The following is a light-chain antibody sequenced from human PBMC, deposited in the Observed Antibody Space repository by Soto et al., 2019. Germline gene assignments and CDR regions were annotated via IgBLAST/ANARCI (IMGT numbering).Light chain of an antibody. CDR3: AAWDDSLSAHV. Sequence: QSVLTQPPSASGTPGQRGTISFSGRSSNIGSNYVYWYQQLPGTAPKLLIYRNNQRPSGFPDRFSGPKSGTSASLAISGLRSEDEADYYCAAWDDSLSAHVFGTGTKVTVL. J-gene: IGLJ1*01. CDR1: SSNIGSNY. CDR2: RNN. V-gene: IGLV1-47*01.